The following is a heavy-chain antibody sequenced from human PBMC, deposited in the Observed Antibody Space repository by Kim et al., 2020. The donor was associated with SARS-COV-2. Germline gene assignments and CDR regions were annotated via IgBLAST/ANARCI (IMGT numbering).Heavy chain of an antibody. D-gene: IGHD3-10*01. Sequence: SETLSLTCAVYGGSFSGYYWSWIRQPPGKGLEWIGEINHSGSTNYNPSLKSRVTISVDTSKNQFSLKLSSVTAADTAVYYWARGPKTVWFGELNYYGMDVWGQGTTVTVSS. CDR3: ARGPKTVWFGELNYYGMDV. CDR1: GGSFSGYY. V-gene: IGHV4-34*01. J-gene: IGHJ6*02. CDR2: INHSGST.